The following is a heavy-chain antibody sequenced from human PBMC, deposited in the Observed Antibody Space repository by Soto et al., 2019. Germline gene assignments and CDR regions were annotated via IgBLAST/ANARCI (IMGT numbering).Heavy chain of an antibody. CDR3: PRPWESLTYHSGMDV. J-gene: IGHJ6*02. D-gene: IGHD1-26*01. CDR2: IKQDGSEK. V-gene: IGHV3-7*01. CDR1: GFTFSSYW. Sequence: PGGSLRLSCAASGFTFSSYWMSWVRQAPGKGLEWVANIKQDGSEKYYVDSVKGRFTISRDNAKNSLYLQLNSLRSEDTAVYYCPRPWESLTYHSGMDVWGQGTTVTVSS.